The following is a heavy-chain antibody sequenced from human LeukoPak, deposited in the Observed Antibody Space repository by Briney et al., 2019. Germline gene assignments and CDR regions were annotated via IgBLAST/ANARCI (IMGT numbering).Heavy chain of an antibody. Sequence: ASVKVSCKASGDTFTTYGITWVRQAPGQGLEWMGGIIPIFGTANYAQKFQGRVTITADESTSTAYMELNSLRDEDTAVYYCVRGSSWFWEYYFDYWGQGTLVTVSS. V-gene: IGHV1-69*13. CDR3: VRGSSWFWEYYFDY. D-gene: IGHD6-13*01. CDR2: IIPIFGTA. J-gene: IGHJ4*02. CDR1: GDTFTTYG.